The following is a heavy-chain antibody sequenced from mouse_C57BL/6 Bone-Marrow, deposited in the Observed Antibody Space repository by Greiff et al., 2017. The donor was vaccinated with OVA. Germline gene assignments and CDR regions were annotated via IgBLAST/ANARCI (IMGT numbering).Heavy chain of an antibody. CDR3: ARQEGYYGSSYGYFDV. J-gene: IGHJ1*03. Sequence: EVKLVESGGGLVQPGGSLKLSCAASGFTFSDYYMYWVRQTPEKRLEWVAYISNGGGSTYYPDTVQGRFTISRDNAKNTLYLQMSRLKSEDTAMYYCARQEGYYGSSYGYFDVWGTGTTVTVSS. D-gene: IGHD1-1*01. CDR2: ISNGGGST. V-gene: IGHV5-12*01. CDR1: GFTFSDYY.